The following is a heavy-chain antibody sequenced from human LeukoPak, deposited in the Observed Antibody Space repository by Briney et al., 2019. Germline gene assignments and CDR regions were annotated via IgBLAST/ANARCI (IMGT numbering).Heavy chain of an antibody. CDR1: GFTFSSFA. CDR2: ISANGGST. D-gene: IGHD2-2*01. V-gene: IGHV3-23*01. J-gene: IGHJ4*02. Sequence: PGGSLRLSCAASGFTFSSFAMSWVRQAPGKGLEWVSGISANGGSTYYADSIKGRFTISRDNSRNTLYLQMNSLRAEDTAVYYCAKVLPLYQLQWGLYDYWGQGTLVTVSS. CDR3: AKVLPLYQLQWGLYDY.